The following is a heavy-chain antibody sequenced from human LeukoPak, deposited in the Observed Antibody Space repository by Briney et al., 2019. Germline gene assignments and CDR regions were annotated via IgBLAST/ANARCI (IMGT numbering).Heavy chain of an antibody. Sequence: GGSLRLSCAASGFTFSSYSMNWVRQAPGKGLEWVSSISSSSSYIYYADSVKGRFTISRDNAKNSLYLQMNSLRAEDTAAYYCARGGEDTAMGYYYYMDVWGKGTTVTVSS. CDR2: ISSSSSYI. D-gene: IGHD5-18*01. CDR1: GFTFSSYS. CDR3: ARGGEDTAMGYYYYMDV. J-gene: IGHJ6*03. V-gene: IGHV3-21*01.